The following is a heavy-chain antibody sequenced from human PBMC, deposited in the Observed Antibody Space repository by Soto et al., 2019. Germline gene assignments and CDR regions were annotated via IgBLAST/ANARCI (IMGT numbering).Heavy chain of an antibody. CDR3: AKQDYYDSSGCLYYYYYMDV. V-gene: IGHV3-23*01. CDR2: ISGSGGST. J-gene: IGHJ6*03. D-gene: IGHD3-22*01. CDR1: GFTFSSYA. Sequence: GGSLRLSCAASGFTFSSYAMSWVHQAPGKGLEWVSAISGSGGSTYYAASVKGRFTISRDNSKNTLYLQMNSLRADDTAVYYCAKQDYYDSSGCLYYYYYMDVWGKGTTVTVSS.